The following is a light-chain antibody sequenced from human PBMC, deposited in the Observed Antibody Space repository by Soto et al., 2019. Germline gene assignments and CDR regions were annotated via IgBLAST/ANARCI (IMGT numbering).Light chain of an antibody. CDR1: QTIAMY. Sequence: DIQMTQSPSSLSASVGDRVTITFRASQTIAMYVNWFQQKPGKAPKPLIYTTSSLQSGVPPRFSGSGSETDFTLTISRLQPEDSATYYCQQSFTTPYTFGQGTRLENK. J-gene: IGKJ5*01. CDR3: QQSFTTPYT. CDR2: TTS. V-gene: IGKV1-39*01.